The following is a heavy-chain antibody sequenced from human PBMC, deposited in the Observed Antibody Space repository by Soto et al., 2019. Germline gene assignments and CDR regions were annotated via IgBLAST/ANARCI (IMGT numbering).Heavy chain of an antibody. CDR1: GFTFSSYG. J-gene: IGHJ4*02. CDR3: AKDHYGDYIDY. D-gene: IGHD4-17*01. Sequence: QVQLVESGGGVVQPGRSLRLSCAASGFTFSSYGMHWVRQAPGKGLEWLAVISYDGSNKYYADSVKGRFTISRDNSKNTLYLQMNSLRAEDTAVYYCAKDHYGDYIDYWGQGTLVTVSS. CDR2: ISYDGSNK. V-gene: IGHV3-30*18.